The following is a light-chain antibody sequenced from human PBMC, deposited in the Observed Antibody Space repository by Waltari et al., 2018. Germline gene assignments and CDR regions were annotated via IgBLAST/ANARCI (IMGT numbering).Light chain of an antibody. CDR1: SSTIGAGYD. Sequence: QSVLTQPPSVSGAPGQRATISCTGSSSTIGAGYDVHWYPQLPGTAPKLLIYGNGNRPSGVPDRFSGSKSGTSASLAITGLQAEDEADYYCQSYDSSLSGSVFGGGTKLTVL. CDR3: QSYDSSLSGSV. V-gene: IGLV1-40*01. J-gene: IGLJ3*02. CDR2: GNG.